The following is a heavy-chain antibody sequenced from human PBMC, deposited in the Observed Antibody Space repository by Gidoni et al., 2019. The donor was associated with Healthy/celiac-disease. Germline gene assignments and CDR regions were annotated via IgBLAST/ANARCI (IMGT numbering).Heavy chain of an antibody. CDR1: GVSFSGYY. Sequence: QVQLQQWGAGLLKPSETLSLTCAVYGVSFSGYYWSWIRQPPGKGLEWIGEINHSGSTNYNPSLKSRVTISVDTSKNQFSLKLSSVTAADTAVYYCARMTTVTLNWFDPWGQGTLVTVSS. CDR3: ARMTTVTLNWFDP. J-gene: IGHJ5*02. CDR2: INHSGST. D-gene: IGHD4-17*01. V-gene: IGHV4-34*01.